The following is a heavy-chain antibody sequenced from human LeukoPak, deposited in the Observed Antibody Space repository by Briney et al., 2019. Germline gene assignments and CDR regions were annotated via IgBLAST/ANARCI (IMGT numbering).Heavy chain of an antibody. CDR3: AKDHMGSYLQ. CDR2: INSNGGST. D-gene: IGHD3-10*01. V-gene: IGHV3-64*01. Sequence: GGSLRLSCVASGFTFSSYAMHWVRQTPGKGLEYVSGINSNGGSTHYANSVKGRFTISRDNSKHTLYLQMDSLRTEDTAVYYCAKDHMGSYLQWGQGTLVTVSS. J-gene: IGHJ4*02. CDR1: GFTFSSYA.